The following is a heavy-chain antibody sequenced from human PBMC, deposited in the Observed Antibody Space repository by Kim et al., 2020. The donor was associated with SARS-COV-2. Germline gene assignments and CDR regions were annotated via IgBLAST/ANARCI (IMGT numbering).Heavy chain of an antibody. CDR3: AGDGGRSGGGY. V-gene: IGHV3-53*01. Sequence: TTNYANSVKGRFTIPGDNPKNKVFLQMNSLRAQDTAVYYCAGDGGRSGGGYWGQGTLVTVSS. CDR2: TT. J-gene: IGHJ4*02. D-gene: IGHD1-26*01.